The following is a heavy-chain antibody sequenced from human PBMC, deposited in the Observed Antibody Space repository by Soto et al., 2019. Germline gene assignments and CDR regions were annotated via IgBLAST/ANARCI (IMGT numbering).Heavy chain of an antibody. D-gene: IGHD6-13*01. CDR1: GFTFSSYS. Sequence: GGSLRLSCAASGFTFSSYSMNWVRQAPGKGLEWVSYISSSSSTIYYADSVKGRFTISRDNAKNSLYLQMNSLRDEDTAVYYCARDGRGDYSSSWLYYYYGMDVWGQGTTVTVSS. CDR3: ARDGRGDYSSSWLYYYYGMDV. CDR2: ISSSSSTI. V-gene: IGHV3-48*02. J-gene: IGHJ6*02.